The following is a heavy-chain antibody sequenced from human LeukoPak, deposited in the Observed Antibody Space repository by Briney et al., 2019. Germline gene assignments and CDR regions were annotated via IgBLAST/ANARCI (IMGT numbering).Heavy chain of an antibody. D-gene: IGHD3-22*01. CDR1: GGSISSSSYY. Sequence: ASETLSLTCTVSGGSISSSSYYWGWIRQPPGKGLEWIGSIYYSGSTYYNPSLKSRVTISVDTSKNQFSLKLSSVTAADTAVYYCATIESSGLIDYWGQGTLVTVSS. CDR2: IYYSGST. CDR3: ATIESSGLIDY. J-gene: IGHJ4*02. V-gene: IGHV4-39*07.